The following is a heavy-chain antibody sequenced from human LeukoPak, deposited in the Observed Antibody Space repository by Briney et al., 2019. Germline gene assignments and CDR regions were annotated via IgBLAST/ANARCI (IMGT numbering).Heavy chain of an antibody. CDR3: ARQEEVWGSYRYDY. Sequence: ASVKVSCKASGYTFTSYGISLVRQAPGQGLEWMGWISAYNGNTNYAQKLQGRVTMTTDTSTSTAYMELRSLRSDDTAVYYCARQEEVWGSYRYDYWGQGTLVTVSS. V-gene: IGHV1-18*01. CDR2: ISAYNGNT. J-gene: IGHJ4*02. CDR1: GYTFTSYG. D-gene: IGHD3-16*02.